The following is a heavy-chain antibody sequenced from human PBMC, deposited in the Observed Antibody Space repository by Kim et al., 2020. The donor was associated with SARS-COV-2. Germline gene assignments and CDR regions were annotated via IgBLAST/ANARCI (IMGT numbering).Heavy chain of an antibody. CDR1: GFTFGNYN. J-gene: IGHJ5*02. V-gene: IGHV3-48*01. D-gene: IGHD6-6*01. CDR3: ARDMAATEYSSSWYDN. CDR2: ISSRSTAV. Sequence: GGSLRLSCAASGFTFGNYNFNWVRQAPGKGLEWISFISSRSTAVYYAGSVKGRFTVSRDNAKNLLSLQMYSLRGEDTAVYFCARDMAATEYSSSWYDNWGQGTLVAVSS.